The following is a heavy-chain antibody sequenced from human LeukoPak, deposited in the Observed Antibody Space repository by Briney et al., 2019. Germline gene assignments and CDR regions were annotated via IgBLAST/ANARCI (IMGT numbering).Heavy chain of an antibody. Sequence: SETLSLTCTVSGGSVSSGSYYWSWIRQPPGKGLEWIGYIYYSGSTNYNPSLKSRVTISVDTSKNQFSLKLSSVTAADTAVYYCARLIPYGGADYWGQGTLVTVSS. D-gene: IGHD4-23*01. CDR2: IYYSGST. CDR1: GGSVSSGSYY. CDR3: ARLIPYGGADY. V-gene: IGHV4-61*01. J-gene: IGHJ4*02.